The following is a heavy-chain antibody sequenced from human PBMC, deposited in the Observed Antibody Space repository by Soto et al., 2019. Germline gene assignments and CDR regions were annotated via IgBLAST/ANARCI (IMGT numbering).Heavy chain of an antibody. CDR3: AADRVGATHFYYHYYGMDV. CDR2: IVVGSGNT. J-gene: IGHJ6*02. D-gene: IGHD1-26*01. Sequence: QMQLVQSGPEVKKPGTSVKVSCKASGFTFTSSAVQWVRQARGQRLEWIGWIVVGSGNTNYAQKFQERVTITRDMSTSTAYTELSSLRSEDTAVYYCAADRVGATHFYYHYYGMDVWGQGTTVTVSS. CDR1: GFTFTSSA. V-gene: IGHV1-58*01.